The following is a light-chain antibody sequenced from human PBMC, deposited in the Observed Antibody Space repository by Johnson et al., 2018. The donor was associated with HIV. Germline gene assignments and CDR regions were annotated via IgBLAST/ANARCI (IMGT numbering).Light chain of an antibody. CDR3: GTWHTSLRGLYV. V-gene: IGLV1-51*01. Sequence: QSVLTQPPSVSAAPGQKVTISCSGSSSNIGNNFVSWYQLLPQTAPKLLIYDNNKRPSGIPDRLSGSKSGTSASLAINGLQTGDEAAYYCGTWHTSLRGLYVFGTGTMVSIL. CDR1: SSNIGNNF. CDR2: DNN. J-gene: IGLJ1*01.